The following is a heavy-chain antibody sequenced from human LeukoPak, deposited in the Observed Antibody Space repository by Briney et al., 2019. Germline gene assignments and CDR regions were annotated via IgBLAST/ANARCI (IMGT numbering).Heavy chain of an antibody. J-gene: IGHJ5*02. V-gene: IGHV4-59*01. CDR2: IYYSGST. D-gene: IGHD3-16*01. Sequence: SETLSLTCTVSGGSISSYYWSWIRQPPGKGLEWIGYIYYSGSTNYNPSLKSRVTISVDTSKNQFSLKLNSVTAADTAVYYCARESGSYLWRSWLNPWGQGTLVTVSS. CDR3: ARESGSYLWRSWLNP. CDR1: GGSISSYY.